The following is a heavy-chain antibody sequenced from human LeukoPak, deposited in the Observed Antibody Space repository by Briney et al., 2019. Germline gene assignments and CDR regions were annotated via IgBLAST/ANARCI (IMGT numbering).Heavy chain of an antibody. CDR3: AKDALWFGESFWYDY. J-gene: IGHJ4*02. Sequence: GGSLRLSCAASGFTFSSYGMHWVRQAPGKGLEWVAVISYDGSNKYYADSVKGRFTISRDNSKNTLYLQMNSLRAEDTAVYYCAKDALWFGESFWYDYWGQGTLVTVSS. CDR2: ISYDGSNK. CDR1: GFTFSSYG. D-gene: IGHD3-10*01. V-gene: IGHV3-30*18.